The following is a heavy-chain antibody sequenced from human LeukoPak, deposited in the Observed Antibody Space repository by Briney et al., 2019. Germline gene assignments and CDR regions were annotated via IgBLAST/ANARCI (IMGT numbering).Heavy chain of an antibody. D-gene: IGHD3-22*01. Sequence: ASVKVSCKASGYTFTSYYMHWVRQAPGQGLEWMGIINPSGGSTSYAQKFQGRVTMTRDTSTTTVYMELSSLRSQDTAVYSCARAHLTIIVVAYYWGQGTPLTASS. CDR1: GYTFTSYY. CDR3: ARAHLTIIVVAYY. V-gene: IGHV1-46*01. J-gene: IGHJ4*02. CDR2: INPSGGST.